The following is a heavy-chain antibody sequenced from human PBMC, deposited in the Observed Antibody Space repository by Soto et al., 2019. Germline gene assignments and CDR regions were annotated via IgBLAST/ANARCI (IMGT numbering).Heavy chain of an antibody. V-gene: IGHV3-23*01. CDR2: ISGSGGST. CDR1: GFTFSSYA. Sequence: GGSLRLSCAASGFTFSSYAMSWVRQAPGKGLEWVSAISGSGGSTYYADSVKGRFTISRDNSKNTLYLQMNSLRAEDTAVYYCAKDRMVRFLEWLPFGPFDYWGQGTLVTVSS. J-gene: IGHJ4*02. CDR3: AKDRMVRFLEWLPFGPFDY. D-gene: IGHD3-3*01.